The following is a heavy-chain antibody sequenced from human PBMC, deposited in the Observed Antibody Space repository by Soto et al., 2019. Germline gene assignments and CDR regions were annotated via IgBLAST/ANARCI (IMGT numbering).Heavy chain of an antibody. CDR1: GGSFSGYY. CDR3: ARIVAVPAAPRRYYYYGMDV. Sequence: PSETLTLTCAVYGGSFSGYYRSWIRQPPGKGLEWIGEINHSGSTNYNPSLKSRVTISVDTSKNQFSLKLSSVTAADTAVYYCARIVAVPAAPRRYYYYGMDVWGQGTTVTVS. CDR2: INHSGST. J-gene: IGHJ6*02. V-gene: IGHV4-34*01. D-gene: IGHD2-2*01.